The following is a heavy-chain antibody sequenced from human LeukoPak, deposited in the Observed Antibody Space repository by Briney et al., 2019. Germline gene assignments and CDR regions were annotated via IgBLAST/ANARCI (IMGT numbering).Heavy chain of an antibody. CDR2: TYYGGST. D-gene: IGHD4-23*01. CDR3: ATYYRGVGGRGY. J-gene: IGHJ4*02. CDR1: GGSVSSSGYY. V-gene: IGHV4-61*08. Sequence: SETLSLTCTVSGGSVSSSGYYWSWIRQPPGKGLEWIGNTYYGGSTNYNPSLQSRIAISLDTSKNQFSLKVTSVTAADTAVYFCATYYRGVGGRGYWGQGTLVTVSS.